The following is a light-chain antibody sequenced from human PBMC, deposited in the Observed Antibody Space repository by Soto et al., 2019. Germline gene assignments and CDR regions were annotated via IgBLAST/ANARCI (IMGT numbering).Light chain of an antibody. V-gene: IGLV2-14*01. J-gene: IGLJ1*01. Sequence: QSALTQPASVSGSPGQSITISCTGTSSDVGGYNYVSWYQQHPGKAPKLMIYDVRNRPSGVSNRFSGSKSVNTASLTISGLQAEDEADYYCSSYKSSRTYVFGTGTKVTVL. CDR3: SSYKSSRTYV. CDR1: SSDVGGYNY. CDR2: DVR.